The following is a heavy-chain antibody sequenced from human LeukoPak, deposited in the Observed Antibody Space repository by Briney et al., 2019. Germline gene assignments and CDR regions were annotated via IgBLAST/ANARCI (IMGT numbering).Heavy chain of an antibody. J-gene: IGHJ4*02. CDR1: GFTFSNYG. Sequence: PGGSLRLSCAASGFTFSNYGMTWVRQAPGKGLEWVSGISGSGGSTYYADSVKGRFTISRDNSKNTLYLQMNSLRAEDTAVYYCAKMRYSSSWWADYWGQGTLVTVSS. V-gene: IGHV3-23*01. CDR2: ISGSGGST. D-gene: IGHD6-13*01. CDR3: AKMRYSSSWWADY.